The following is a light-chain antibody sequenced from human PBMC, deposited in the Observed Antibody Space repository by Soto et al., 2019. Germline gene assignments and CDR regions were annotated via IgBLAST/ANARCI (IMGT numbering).Light chain of an antibody. Sequence: QPVLTQPASVSGSPGQSLTISCTGTSSDVWSYNLVSWYQQHPGKAPKLMIYEVSKRPSGVSNRFSGSKSGNTVSLTISVLQAEDEADYYCCSYAGSSTFEVFGTGARSPS. J-gene: IGLJ1*01. CDR2: EVS. CDR3: CSYAGSSTFEV. V-gene: IGLV2-23*02. CDR1: SSDVWSYNL.